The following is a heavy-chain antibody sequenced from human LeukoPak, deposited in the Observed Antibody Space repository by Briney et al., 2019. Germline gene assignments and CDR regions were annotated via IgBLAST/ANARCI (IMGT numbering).Heavy chain of an antibody. CDR1: GFTFDDYA. D-gene: IGHD6-13*01. CDR3: AKNGQQLAPYYYYGMDV. V-gene: IGHV3-9*01. Sequence: PGRSLRLPCAASGFTFDDYAMHWVRQAPGKGLEWVSGISWNSGSIGYADSVKGRFTISRDNAKNSLYLQMNSLRAEDTALYYCAKNGQQLAPYYYYGMDVWGQGTTVTVSS. CDR2: ISWNSGSI. J-gene: IGHJ6*02.